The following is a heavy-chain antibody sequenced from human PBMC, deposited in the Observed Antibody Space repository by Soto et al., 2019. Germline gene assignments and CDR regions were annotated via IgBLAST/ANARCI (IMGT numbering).Heavy chain of an antibody. Sequence: QVQLVESGGGLVKPGGSLRLSCAASGFTFSDYYMSWIRQAPGKGLEWVSYISSSGSTIYYADSVKGRFTISRDNAKNSLYLQMNSLRAEDTAVYYCARAGGVYYDFWSGYYWRYGMDVWGQGTTVTVSS. CDR3: ARAGGVYYDFWSGYYWRYGMDV. CDR1: GFTFSDYY. J-gene: IGHJ6*02. CDR2: ISSSGSTI. D-gene: IGHD3-3*01. V-gene: IGHV3-11*01.